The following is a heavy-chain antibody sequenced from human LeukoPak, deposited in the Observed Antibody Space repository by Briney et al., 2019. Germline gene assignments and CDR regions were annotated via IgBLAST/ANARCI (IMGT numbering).Heavy chain of an antibody. CDR3: ARGGDIVVVPEFDP. J-gene: IGHJ5*02. V-gene: IGHV4-34*01. CDR1: GGSFSGYY. CDR2: INHSGST. D-gene: IGHD2-15*01. Sequence: SETLSLTCAVYGGSFSGYYWSWLRQPPGKGLEWIGEINHSGSTNYNPSLKSRVTISVDTSKNQFSLKLSSVTAADTAVYYCARGGDIVVVPEFDPWGQGTLVTVSS.